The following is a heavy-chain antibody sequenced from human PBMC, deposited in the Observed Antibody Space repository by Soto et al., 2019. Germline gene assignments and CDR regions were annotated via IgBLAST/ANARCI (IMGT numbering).Heavy chain of an antibody. CDR1: GVTFSSYA. CDR2: ISGSGGST. CDR3: SKDPDGTAMVTFDD. Sequence: GGSLRLSCAASGVTFSSYAMSWFRQAPGKGLEWVSAISGSGGSTYYADSVKGRFTISRDNSKNTLYLQMNSLRAEDTAVYYWSKDPDGTAMVTFDDWGQGTLVTVAS. D-gene: IGHD5-18*01. J-gene: IGHJ5*02. V-gene: IGHV3-23*01.